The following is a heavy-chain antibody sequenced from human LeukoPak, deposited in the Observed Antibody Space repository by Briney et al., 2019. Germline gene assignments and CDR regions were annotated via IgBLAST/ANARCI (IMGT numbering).Heavy chain of an antibody. D-gene: IGHD3-9*01. CDR1: GGTFSSYV. CDR3: ARDLDKGLFDY. J-gene: IGHJ4*02. CDR2: IIPIFGTA. V-gene: IGHV1-69*05. Sequence: ASVKVSCKASGGTFSSYVISWVRQAPGQGLEWMGGIIPIFGTANYAQKFQGRVTITTDESTSTAYMELSSLRSEDTAVYYCARDLDKGLFDYWGQGTLVTVSS.